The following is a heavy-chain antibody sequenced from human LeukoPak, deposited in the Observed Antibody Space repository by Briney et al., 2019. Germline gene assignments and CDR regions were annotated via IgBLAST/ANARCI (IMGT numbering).Heavy chain of an antibody. V-gene: IGHV3-7*01. CDR3: ARHMPAVGATPFDY. J-gene: IGHJ4*02. D-gene: IGHD1-26*01. Sequence: PGGSLRLSCVDSKFSLGNYWMAWVRQAPGKGLEWVANIKHDGNEKYYVDSVRGRFTISRDNAENSLYLQMNSLRAEDTAIYFCARHMPAVGATPFDYWGQGTVVTVSS. CDR1: KFSLGNYW. CDR2: IKHDGNEK.